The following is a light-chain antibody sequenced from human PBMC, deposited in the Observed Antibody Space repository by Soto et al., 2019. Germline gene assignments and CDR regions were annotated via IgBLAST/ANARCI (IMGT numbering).Light chain of an antibody. J-gene: IGLJ2*01. V-gene: IGLV1-44*01. Sequence: QSVLTQPPSASGTPGQRVAISCSGGSSDIGSNPVNWYLHLPGAAPKLLIYRDNQRPSGVPDRFPGSKSGTSASLTISGLQSEDEADYFCSAWDDNIYGPVFGGGTKVTVL. CDR2: RDN. CDR3: SAWDDNIYGPV. CDR1: SSDIGSNP.